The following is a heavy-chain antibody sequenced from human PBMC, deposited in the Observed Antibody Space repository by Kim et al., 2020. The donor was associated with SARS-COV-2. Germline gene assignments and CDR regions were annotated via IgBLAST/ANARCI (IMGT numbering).Heavy chain of an antibody. CDR3: AREGGRWEPVK. V-gene: IGHV3-30*04. J-gene: IGHJ4*02. D-gene: IGHD1-26*01. CDR2: ISYDGSNK. CDR1: GFTFSSYA. Sequence: GGSLRLSCAASGFTFSSYAMHWVRQAPGKGLEWVAVISYDGSNKYYADSVKGRFTISRDNSKNTLYLQMNSLRAEDTAVYYCAREGGRWEPVKWGQGTLVTVSS.